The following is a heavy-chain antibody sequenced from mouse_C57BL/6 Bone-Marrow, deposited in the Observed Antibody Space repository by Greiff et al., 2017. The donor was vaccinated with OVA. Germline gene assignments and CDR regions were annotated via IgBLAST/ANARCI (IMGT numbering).Heavy chain of an antibody. V-gene: IGHV5-4*03. CDR3: ARAPVCYGSGFGD. D-gene: IGHD1-1*01. CDR2: ISDGGSYT. J-gene: IGHJ2*01. CDR1: GFTFSSYA. Sequence: EVKLVESGGGLVKPGGSLKLSCEASGFTFSSYAMSWVSQTPEKRLEWVANISDGGSYTYYPDNVKGRVTISRDNAKNNLYLQLSNLKSEDTAMYYCARAPVCYGSGFGDWGQGTTLTVSS.